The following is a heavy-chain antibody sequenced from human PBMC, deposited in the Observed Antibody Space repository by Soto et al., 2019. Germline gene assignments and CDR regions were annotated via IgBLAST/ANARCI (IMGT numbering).Heavy chain of an antibody. Sequence: GSLRLSCAASGFSFKNFAMSWVRQAPGKGLEWVAGIGASGDITWYADSVKGRLSISRDNSKNTLYLQLNSLRFEDTAVYYCAKDDFTDRGDDFFDYLVPGTLVTVSS. D-gene: IGHD2-21*02. V-gene: IGHV3-23*01. CDR2: IGASGDIT. CDR1: GFSFKNFA. CDR3: AKDDFTDRGDDFFDY. J-gene: IGHJ4*02.